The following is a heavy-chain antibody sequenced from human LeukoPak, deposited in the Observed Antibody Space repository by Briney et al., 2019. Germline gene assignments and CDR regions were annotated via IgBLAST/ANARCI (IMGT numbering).Heavy chain of an antibody. D-gene: IGHD6-19*01. CDR1: GGSFSGYY. Sequence: PSETLSLTCAVYGGSFSGYYWSWIRQPPGKGLEWIGEINHSGSTNYNPSLKSRVTISVDTSKNQFSLKLSSVTAADTAVYYCARERKQWVNFDYWGQGTLVTVSS. V-gene: IGHV4-34*01. CDR3: ARERKQWVNFDY. J-gene: IGHJ4*02. CDR2: INHSGST.